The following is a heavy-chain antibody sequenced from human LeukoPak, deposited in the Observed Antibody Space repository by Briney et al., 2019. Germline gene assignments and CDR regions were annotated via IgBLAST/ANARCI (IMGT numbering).Heavy chain of an antibody. V-gene: IGHV3-21*04. Sequence: GGSLRLSCAASGFTFSNYNMNWVRQAPGKGLEWVSSISSSSSDIYYADSVKGRFTISRDNAKNSLYLQMNSLRAEDTAVYYCASTGDRYSSSWRMNAEYFQHWGQGTLVTVSS. CDR1: GFTFSNYN. J-gene: IGHJ1*01. D-gene: IGHD6-13*01. CDR2: ISSSSSDI. CDR3: ASTGDRYSSSWRMNAEYFQH.